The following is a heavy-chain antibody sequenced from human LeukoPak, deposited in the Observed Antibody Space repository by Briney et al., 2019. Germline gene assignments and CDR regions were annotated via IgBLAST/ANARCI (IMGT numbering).Heavy chain of an antibody. V-gene: IGHV1-24*01. CDR3: ARDTRPGVHWGSRTGFDY. CDR2: FDPEDGET. CDR1: GYTLTELS. J-gene: IGHJ4*02. D-gene: IGHD2-8*02. Sequence: ASVKVSCKVSGYTLTELSMHWVRQAPGKGLEWRGGFDPEDGETIYAQKFQGRVTMTEDTSTDTAYMELSSLRSEDTAVYYCARDTRPGVHWGSRTGFDYWGQGTLVTVSS.